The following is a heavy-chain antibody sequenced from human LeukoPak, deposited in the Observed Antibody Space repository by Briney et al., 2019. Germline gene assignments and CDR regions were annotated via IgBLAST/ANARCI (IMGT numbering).Heavy chain of an antibody. CDR3: ARDNSIDDRGWWFDP. CDR1: GYTFTNFY. CDR2: INPSGSRT. Sequence: ASVKVSCMSSGYTFTNFYMHWLRQAPGQGLEWMGLINPSGSRTWFSEKFQGRIILTRDMSTSTDYMELSSLRSEDTAVYFCARDNSIDDRGWWFDPWGQGTLVTVSS. J-gene: IGHJ5*01. V-gene: IGHV1-46*01. D-gene: IGHD4-23*01.